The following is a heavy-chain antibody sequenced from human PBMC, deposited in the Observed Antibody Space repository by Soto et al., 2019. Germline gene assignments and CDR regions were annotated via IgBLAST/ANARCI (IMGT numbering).Heavy chain of an antibody. J-gene: IGHJ3*01. V-gene: IGHV3-23*01. CDR1: GLKFRNFA. Sequence: EAQLSESGGGLIQPGGSLRLSWVASGLKFRNFAMNWVRQAPGKGLEGVPGTSGSGGSTSYGDSVKGRFIISRDNSKSTLYLQMNSLRVEDTAVYYCASLYCSGGSCEADAFDVWGPGTRVTVSS. CDR3: ASLYCSGGSCEADAFDV. D-gene: IGHD2-15*01. CDR2: TSGSGGST.